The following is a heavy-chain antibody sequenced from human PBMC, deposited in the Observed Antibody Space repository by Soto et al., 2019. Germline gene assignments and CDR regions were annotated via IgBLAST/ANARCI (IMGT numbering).Heavy chain of an antibody. D-gene: IGHD3-3*01. CDR3: ARENDFWVSYGTYHQYMDV. CDR1: GFTVSSNY. J-gene: IGHJ6*03. Sequence: EVQLVESGGDLVQPGGSLRLSCAASGFTVSSNYMSWVRQAPGKGLEWVSVIDSGGSAYYADSVKGRFTISRHNSKNTLNLQMNSLRIEDTAVYYWARENDFWVSYGTYHQYMDVWGKGTTVTVSS. V-gene: IGHV3-53*04. CDR2: IDSGGSA.